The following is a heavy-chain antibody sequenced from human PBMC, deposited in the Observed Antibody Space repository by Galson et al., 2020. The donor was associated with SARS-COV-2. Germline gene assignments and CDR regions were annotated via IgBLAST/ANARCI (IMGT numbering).Heavy chain of an antibody. D-gene: IGHD3-10*01. V-gene: IGHV3-15*01. CDR1: GFTFSNAW. CDR2: IKSKTDGGTT. J-gene: IGHJ6*03. Sequence: GGSLRLSCAASGFTFSNAWMSWVRQAPGKGLEWVGRIKSKTDGGTTDYAAPVKGRFTISRDDSKNTLYLQMNSLKTEDTAVYYCTTVVRGYYYYYMDVWGKGTTVTVSS. CDR3: TTVVRGYYYYYMDV.